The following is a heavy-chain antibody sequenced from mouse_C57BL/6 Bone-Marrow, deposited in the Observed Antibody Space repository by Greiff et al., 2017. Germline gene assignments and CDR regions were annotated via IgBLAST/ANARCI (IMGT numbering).Heavy chain of an antibody. CDR2: INPNNGGT. CDR3: AREGGSRGKYYYAMDY. CDR1: GYTFTDYY. V-gene: IGHV1-26*01. J-gene: IGHJ4*01. D-gene: IGHD1-1*01. Sequence: EVQLQQSGPELVKPGASVKISCKASGYTFTDYYMNWVKQSHGKSLEWIGDINPNNGGTSYNQKFTGKATLTVDKSSSTAYMELRSLTSEDSAVYYCAREGGSRGKYYYAMDYWGQGTSVTVSS.